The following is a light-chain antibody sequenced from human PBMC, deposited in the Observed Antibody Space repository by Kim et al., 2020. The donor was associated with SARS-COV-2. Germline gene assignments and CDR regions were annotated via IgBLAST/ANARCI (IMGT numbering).Light chain of an antibody. CDR1: NIGSKS. CDR3: QVWDSSSDHWV. Sequence: PGKTTSIPWWGNNIGSKSAPGYQQKPGQAPVLVIYYDSDRPSGIPERFSGSNSGNTATLTISRVEAGDEADYYCQVWDSSSDHWVFGGGTQLTVL. CDR2: YDS. J-gene: IGLJ3*02. V-gene: IGLV3-21*04.